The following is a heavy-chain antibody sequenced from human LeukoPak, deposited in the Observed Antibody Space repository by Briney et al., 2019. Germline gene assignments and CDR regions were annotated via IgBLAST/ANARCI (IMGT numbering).Heavy chain of an antibody. V-gene: IGHV4-39*01. Sequence: SETLSLTCTVSAGSISSSSYYWGWIRQPPGKGLEWIGSIYYRGSTYYNPSLKSRVTISVDTSKNQFSLKLSSVTAADTAVYYCARHEGSVLRFLEPNHGWFDPWGQGTLVTVSS. CDR3: ARHEGSVLRFLEPNHGWFDP. J-gene: IGHJ5*02. CDR1: AGSISSSSYY. D-gene: IGHD3-3*01. CDR2: IYYRGST.